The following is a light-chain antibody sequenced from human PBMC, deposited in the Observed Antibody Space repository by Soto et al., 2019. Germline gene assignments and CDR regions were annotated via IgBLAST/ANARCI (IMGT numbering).Light chain of an antibody. J-gene: IGKJ3*01. Sequence: DIKMTQSPSSLSASVGDRVTISCQASQDISNSLKWYQQKPGKAPELLIYDAYNLETGVPSRFSGSGAGTDFTLTISSLQPEDNATYSCQHYNHLPPTFGPGNNVDIK. CDR3: QHYNHLPPT. CDR2: DAY. CDR1: QDISNS. V-gene: IGKV1-33*01.